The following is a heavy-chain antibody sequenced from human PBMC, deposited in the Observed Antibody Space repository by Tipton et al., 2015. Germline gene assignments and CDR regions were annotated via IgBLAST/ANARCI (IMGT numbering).Heavy chain of an antibody. CDR2: ISSRGNTI. CDR1: GFIFSSYS. CDR3: ARDKSRPMDY. V-gene: IGHV3-48*02. Sequence: SLRLSCAASGFIFSSYSMNWVRQAPGKGLEWVSYISSRGNTIYYADSVKGRFTISRDNARSSLYLHMDSLRDEDTAVYYCARDKSRPMDYWGQGTLVTVSS. J-gene: IGHJ4*02.